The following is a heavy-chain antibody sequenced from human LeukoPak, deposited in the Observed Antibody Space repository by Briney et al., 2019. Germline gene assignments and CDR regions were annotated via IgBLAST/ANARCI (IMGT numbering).Heavy chain of an antibody. CDR1: GFTFSSYS. CDR2: ISSSSSTI. CDR3: ARELWFGDSAFDI. V-gene: IGHV3-48*01. Sequence: GGSLRLSCAASGFTFSSYSMNWVRQVPGKGLEWVSYISSSSSTIYYADSVKGRFTISRDNAKNSLYLQMNSLRAEGTAVYYCARELWFGDSAFDIWGQGTMVTVSS. J-gene: IGHJ3*02. D-gene: IGHD3-10*01.